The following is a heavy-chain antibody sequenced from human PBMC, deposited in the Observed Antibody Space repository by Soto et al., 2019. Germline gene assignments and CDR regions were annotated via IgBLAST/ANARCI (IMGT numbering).Heavy chain of an antibody. V-gene: IGHV4-59*01. CDR1: GGSFSGYY. J-gene: IGHJ3*02. CDR3: ARGADYGGKHYEAFAI. Sequence: SETLSLTCAVYGGSFSGYYWSWIRQPPGKGLEWIGYIYYSGSTNYNPSLKSRVTISVDTSKNQSSLKLSSVTAADTAVYYCARGADYGGKHYEAFAISGQGTMVTVS. D-gene: IGHD4-17*01. CDR2: IYYSGST.